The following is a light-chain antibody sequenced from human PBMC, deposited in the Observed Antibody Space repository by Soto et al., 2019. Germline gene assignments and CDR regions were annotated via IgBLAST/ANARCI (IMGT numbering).Light chain of an antibody. CDR2: DAS. J-gene: IGKJ5*01. CDR3: QQRSNWPPIT. CDR1: QGVTST. V-gene: IGKV3-11*01. Sequence: EIVLTNSQATLPFSQGERPTLSCRAIQGVTSTLAWYQQKPGQAPRLLIYDASNRATGIPARFSGSGSGTDFTLTISSLEPEDFAVYYCQQRSNWPPITFGQGTRLEIK.